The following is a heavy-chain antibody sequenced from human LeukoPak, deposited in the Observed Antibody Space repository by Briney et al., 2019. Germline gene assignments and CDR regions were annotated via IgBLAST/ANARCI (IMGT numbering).Heavy chain of an antibody. CDR2: IYYSGST. Sequence: SETLSLTCAVYGGSFSGYYWSWIRQPPGKGLEWIGSIYYSGSTYYNPSLKSRVTISVDTSKNQFSLKLSSVTAADTAVYYCARHRGYCSSTSCYGYFDYWGQGTLVTVSS. J-gene: IGHJ4*02. D-gene: IGHD2-2*01. V-gene: IGHV4-34*01. CDR1: GGSFSGYY. CDR3: ARHRGYCSSTSCYGYFDY.